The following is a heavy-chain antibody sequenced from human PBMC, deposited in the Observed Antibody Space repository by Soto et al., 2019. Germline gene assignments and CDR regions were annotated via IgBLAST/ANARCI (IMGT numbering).Heavy chain of an antibody. CDR1: GFTFSSYS. CDR2: LSGSGSNT. Sequence: GGSLRLSCAASGFTFSSYSMSWVRQAPGKGLEWVSALSGSGSNTHYADSVKGRFTISRDNSKNTLYLQMNGLRAEDTAVYYCAKDLIRSEYYYYYMDVWGKGTTVTVSS. CDR3: AKDLIRSEYYYYYMDV. J-gene: IGHJ6*03. V-gene: IGHV3-23*01.